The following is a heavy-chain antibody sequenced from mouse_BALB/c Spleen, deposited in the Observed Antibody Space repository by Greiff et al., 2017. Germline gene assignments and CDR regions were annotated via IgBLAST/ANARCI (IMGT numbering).Heavy chain of an antibody. V-gene: IGHV2-9*02. CDR3: ARECQANWAYAMDY. CDR2: IWAGGST. D-gene: IGHD4-1*01. CDR1: GFSLTSYG. J-gene: IGHJ4*01. Sequence: VMLVESGPGLVAPSQSLSITCTVSGFSLTSYGVHWVRQPPGKGLEWLGVIWAGGSTNYNSALMSRLSISKDNSKSQVFLKMNSLQTDDTAMYYCARECQANWAYAMDYWGQGTSVTVSS.